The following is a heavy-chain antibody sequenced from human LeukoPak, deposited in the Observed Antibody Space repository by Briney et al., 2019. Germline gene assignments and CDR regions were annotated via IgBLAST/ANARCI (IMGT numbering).Heavy chain of an antibody. V-gene: IGHV1-46*01. Sequence: GASVKVSCKASGGTFSSYSISWVRQAPGQGLEWMGIINPSGGSTSYAQKFQGRVTMTRDMSTSTVYMELSSLRSEDTAVYYCARVRNYYMDVWGKGTTVTVSS. CDR1: GGTFSSYS. CDR2: INPSGGST. J-gene: IGHJ6*03. CDR3: ARVRNYYMDV. D-gene: IGHD4-17*01.